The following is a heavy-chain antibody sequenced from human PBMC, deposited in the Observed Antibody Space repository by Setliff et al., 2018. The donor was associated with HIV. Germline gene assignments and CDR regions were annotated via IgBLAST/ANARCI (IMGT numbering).Heavy chain of an antibody. V-gene: IGHV1-2*06. CDR2: INPNSGGT. Sequence: ASVKVSCKASGYTFTAYYIHWVRQAPGQGLEWMGRINPNSGGTHYAHKFQDRVTMTRDTSISTAYMELSRLTSDDTAVYYCTRTNPLAAPPFDFWGQGTLVTVSS. CDR3: TRTNPLAAPPFDF. CDR1: GYTFTAYY. D-gene: IGHD6-13*01. J-gene: IGHJ4*02.